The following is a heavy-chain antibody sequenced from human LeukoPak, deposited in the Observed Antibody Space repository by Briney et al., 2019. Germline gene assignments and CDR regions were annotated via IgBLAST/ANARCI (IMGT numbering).Heavy chain of an antibody. CDR1: GGSISSYY. CDR2: IYYSGST. V-gene: IGHV4-59*08. J-gene: IGHJ5*02. Sequence: TSETLSLTCTVSGGSISSYYWSWIRQPPGKGLEWIGYIYYSGSTNYNPSLKSRVTISVDTSKNQFSLKLSSVTAADTAVYYCARYGPKPAATTGFDPWGQGTLVTVSS. CDR3: ARYGPKPAATTGFDP. D-gene: IGHD2-2*01.